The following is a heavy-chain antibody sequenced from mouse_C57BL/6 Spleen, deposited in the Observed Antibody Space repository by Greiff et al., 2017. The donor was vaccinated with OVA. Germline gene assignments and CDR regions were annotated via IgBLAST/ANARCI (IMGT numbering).Heavy chain of an antibody. CDR2: ISDGGSYT. V-gene: IGHV5-4*01. Sequence: EVHLVESGGGLVKPGGSLKLSCAASGFTFSSYAMSWVRQTPEKRLEWVATISDGGSYTYYPDNVKGRFTISRDNAKNNLYLQMSHLKSEDTAMYYCARGSISSWYFDYWGQGTTLTVSS. J-gene: IGHJ2*01. CDR1: GFTFSSYA. D-gene: IGHD2-10*02. CDR3: ARGSISSWYFDY.